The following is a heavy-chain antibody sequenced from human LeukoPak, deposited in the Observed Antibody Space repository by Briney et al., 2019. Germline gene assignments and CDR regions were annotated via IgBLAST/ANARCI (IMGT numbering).Heavy chain of an antibody. Sequence: SETLSLTCTVSGGSISSYYWSWIRQPPGKGLEWIGYIYYNGRTNYNPSLKSRVTISVDTSKNQFSLKLSSVTAADTAVYYCARPYTSGWYGAVDIWGQGTMVTVSS. J-gene: IGHJ3*02. CDR2: IYYNGRT. CDR1: GGSISSYY. V-gene: IGHV4-59*08. D-gene: IGHD6-19*01. CDR3: ARPYTSGWYGAVDI.